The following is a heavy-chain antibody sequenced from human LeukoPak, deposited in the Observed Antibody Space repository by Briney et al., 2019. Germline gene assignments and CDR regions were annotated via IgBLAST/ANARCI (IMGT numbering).Heavy chain of an antibody. Sequence: PSETLSLTCTVSGGSISSYYWSWIRQPPGKGLEWIGYIYYSGSTNYNPSLKSRVTISVDTSKNQFSLKLSSVTAADTAVYYCARLAGDQAFDYRGQGTLVTVSS. V-gene: IGHV4-59*08. CDR2: IYYSGST. CDR3: ARLAGDQAFDY. D-gene: IGHD7-27*01. CDR1: GGSISSYY. J-gene: IGHJ4*02.